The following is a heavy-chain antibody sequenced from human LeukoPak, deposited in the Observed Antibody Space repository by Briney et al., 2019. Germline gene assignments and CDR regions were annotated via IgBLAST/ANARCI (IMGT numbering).Heavy chain of an antibody. CDR3: ASLQGYCSSTSCHIEPFDY. J-gene: IGHJ4*02. V-gene: IGHV3-21*01. D-gene: IGHD2-2*01. CDR1: GFTFSNYG. CDR2: ISSSSSYI. Sequence: GRSLTLSCAASGFTFSNYGMNWVRRAPGKGLEWVSSISSSSSYIYYADSVKGRFTISRDNAKNSLYLQMNSLRAEDTAVYYCASLQGYCSSTSCHIEPFDYWGQGTLVTVSS.